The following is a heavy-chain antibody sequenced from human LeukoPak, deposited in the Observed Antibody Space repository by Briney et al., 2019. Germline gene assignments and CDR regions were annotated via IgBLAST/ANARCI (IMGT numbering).Heavy chain of an antibody. CDR3: AKAASASAAIDY. CDR2: IRYDGSNK. V-gene: IGHV3-30*02. J-gene: IGHJ4*02. D-gene: IGHD2-2*01. Sequence: WVRXAPXKGLEWVAFIRYDGSNKYYADSVKGRFTISRDNSKNTLYLQMNSLRAEDTAVYYCAKAASASAAIDYWGQGTLVTVSS.